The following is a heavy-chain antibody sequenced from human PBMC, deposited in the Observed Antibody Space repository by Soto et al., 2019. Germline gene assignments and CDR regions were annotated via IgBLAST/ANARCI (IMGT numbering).Heavy chain of an antibody. D-gene: IGHD5-18*01. V-gene: IGHV4-39*01. CDR1: GCSISSSSYY. CDR2: ISYSGST. Sequence: QLQLQESGPGLVKPSETLSLTCTVSGCSISSSSYYWGWIRQPPGKGLEWIGSISYSGSTYYNPSLKSRVTLAVDTSKNQFSLQLSSVTAADTAVYYCARLGVSRSSYGSLDYWGQGTLVTVSS. J-gene: IGHJ4*02. CDR3: ARLGVSRSSYGSLDY.